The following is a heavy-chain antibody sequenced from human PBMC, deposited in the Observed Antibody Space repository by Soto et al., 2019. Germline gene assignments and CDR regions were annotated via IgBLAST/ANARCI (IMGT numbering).Heavy chain of an antibody. V-gene: IGHV3-9*01. CDR1: GFIFDDYA. Sequence: EMQLAESGGGLVQPGRSLRLSCAASGFIFDDYAMHWVRQSPGKGLEWVSGISWNSGRVGYAASVKGRFTISRDNAKNSLFLQINSLRGEDTAFYHCVKDAFSGLSSAEFNGDYWGQGTLVTVSS. CDR2: ISWNSGRV. CDR3: VKDAFSGLSSAEFNGDY. D-gene: IGHD3-3*02. J-gene: IGHJ4*02.